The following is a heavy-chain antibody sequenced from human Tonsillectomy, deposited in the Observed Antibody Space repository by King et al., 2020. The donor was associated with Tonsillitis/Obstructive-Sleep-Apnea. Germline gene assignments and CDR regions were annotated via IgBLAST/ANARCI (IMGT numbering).Heavy chain of an antibody. CDR2: INHSGST. CDR1: GGSFSGYY. Sequence: VQLPQWGAGLLKPSETLSLTCAVYGGSFSGYYWSWLRQPPGKGLEWIGEINHSGSTKFNPSLKSRVIISLATSKNQFSLNLSSVTAADTAVYYCARGDLLTGYYASTDFDSWGQGTLVTVSS. CDR3: ARGDLLTGYYASTDFDS. D-gene: IGHD3-9*01. J-gene: IGHJ4*02. V-gene: IGHV4-34*01.